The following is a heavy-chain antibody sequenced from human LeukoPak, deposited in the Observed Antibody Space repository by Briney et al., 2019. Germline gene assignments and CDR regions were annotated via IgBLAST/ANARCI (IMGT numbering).Heavy chain of an antibody. V-gene: IGHV1-18*01. D-gene: IGHD4-17*01. J-gene: IGHJ4*02. Sequence: ASVKVSCKASGYTFTSYGISWVRQAPGQGLEWMGWISAYNGNTNYAHKLQGRVTMTTDTSTSTAYMELRSLRSDDTAVYYCATGTHDYGDYELHYWGQGTLVTVSS. CDR3: ATGTHDYGDYELHY. CDR2: ISAYNGNT. CDR1: GYTFTSYG.